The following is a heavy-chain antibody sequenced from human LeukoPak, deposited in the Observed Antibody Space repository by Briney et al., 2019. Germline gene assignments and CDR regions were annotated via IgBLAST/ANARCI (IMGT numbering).Heavy chain of an antibody. CDR3: ARDSGKYRRGENWFDP. J-gene: IGHJ5*02. CDR1: GGSISSGGYY. CDR2: IYYSGST. Sequence: SQTLSLTCIVSGGSISSGGYYWSWIRQHPGTGLEWIGYIYYSGSTYYNPSLKSRVTISVDTSKNQFSLKLSSVTAADTAVYYCARDSGKYRRGENWFDPWGQGTLVTVSS. V-gene: IGHV4-31*03. D-gene: IGHD3-10*01.